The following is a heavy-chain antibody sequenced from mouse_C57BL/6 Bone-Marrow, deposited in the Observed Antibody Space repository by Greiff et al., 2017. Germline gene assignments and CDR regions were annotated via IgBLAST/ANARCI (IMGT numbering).Heavy chain of an antibody. V-gene: IGHV1-50*01. CDR1: GYTFTSYW. CDR3: ARYYDEDWFAY. CDR2: IDPSDSYT. Sequence: VKVVESGAELVKPGASVKLSCKASGYTFTSYWMQWVKQRPGQGLEWIGEIDPSDSYTNYNQKFKGKATLTVDTSSSTAYMQLSSLTSEDSAVYYCARYYDEDWFAYWGQGTLVTVSA. J-gene: IGHJ3*01. D-gene: IGHD2-4*01.